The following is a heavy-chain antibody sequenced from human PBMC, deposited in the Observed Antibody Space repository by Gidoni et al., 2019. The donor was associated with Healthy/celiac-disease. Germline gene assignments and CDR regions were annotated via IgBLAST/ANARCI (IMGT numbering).Heavy chain of an antibody. CDR1: GGSISSSSYY. J-gene: IGHJ4*02. Sequence: QLQLQESGPGLVKPSETLSLTCTVPGGSISSSSYYWGWIRQPPGKGLEWIGSIYYSGSTYYNPSLKSRVTISVDTSKNQFSLKLSSVTAADTAVYYCARDGFTIFGVVIRGNYFDYWGQGTLVTVSS. V-gene: IGHV4-39*02. D-gene: IGHD3-3*01. CDR3: ARDGFTIFGVVIRGNYFDY. CDR2: IYYSGST.